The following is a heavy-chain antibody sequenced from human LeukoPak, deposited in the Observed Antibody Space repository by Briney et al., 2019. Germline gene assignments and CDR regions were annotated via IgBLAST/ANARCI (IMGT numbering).Heavy chain of an antibody. Sequence: GGSLRFSCAASGFTFSSYGMHWVRQAPGKGLEWVAVISYDGSNKYYADSVKGRFTISRDNSKNTLYLQMNSLRAEDTAVYYCAKGFLEWLWDSMDVWGQGTTVTVSS. CDR1: GFTFSSYG. J-gene: IGHJ6*02. CDR3: AKGFLEWLWDSMDV. D-gene: IGHD3-3*01. V-gene: IGHV3-30*18. CDR2: ISYDGSNK.